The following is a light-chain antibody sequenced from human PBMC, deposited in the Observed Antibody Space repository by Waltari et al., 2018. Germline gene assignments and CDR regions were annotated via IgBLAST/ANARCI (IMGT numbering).Light chain of an antibody. V-gene: IGKV1-33*01. CDR1: QDVSDY. CDR2: DAS. CDR3: QQYDNHPRT. Sequence: DIQPTQFPSSLYAYVGDRVTITCQASQDVSDYLNWYQQKPGKAPKLLIYDASNLETGVPSRFSGSGYGTDFTFTISSLQPEDIATYYCQQYDNHPRTFGGGTKVEIK. J-gene: IGKJ4*01.